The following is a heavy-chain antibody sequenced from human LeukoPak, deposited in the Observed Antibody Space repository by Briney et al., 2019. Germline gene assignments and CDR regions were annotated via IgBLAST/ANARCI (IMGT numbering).Heavy chain of an antibody. CDR3: ARGLGSGSYYHY. Sequence: SETLSLTCAVYGGSFSGYYWSWIRQPPGKGLEWIGEINRGGSTNYNPSLKSRVTISVDTSKNQFSLKLSSVTAADTAVYYCARGLGSGSYYHYWGQGTLVTVSS. CDR1: GGSFSGYY. CDR2: INRGGST. V-gene: IGHV4-34*01. J-gene: IGHJ4*02. D-gene: IGHD3-10*01.